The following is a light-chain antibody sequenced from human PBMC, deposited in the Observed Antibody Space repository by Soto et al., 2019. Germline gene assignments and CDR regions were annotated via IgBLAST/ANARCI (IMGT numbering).Light chain of an antibody. CDR1: QRVSSGY. CDR2: EAS. CDR3: QQYSVSPRT. Sequence: EVVLTQSPGTLSLSPGERATLSCRASQRVSSGYLAWYQQRPGQAPRLLMYEASNRATGVPARFSGSGSGTDFTLTISRLEPEDFAVYYCQQYSVSPRTVGQGTKVDIK. J-gene: IGKJ1*01. V-gene: IGKV3-20*01.